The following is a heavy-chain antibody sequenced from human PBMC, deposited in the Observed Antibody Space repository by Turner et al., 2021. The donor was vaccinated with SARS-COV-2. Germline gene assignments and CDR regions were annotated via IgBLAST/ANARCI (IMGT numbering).Heavy chain of an antibody. V-gene: IGHV3-7*01. CDR2: IKQDGSEK. CDR1: GFTFISYW. Sequence: EVQLVESGGGLVQPGGSLRLSCAASGFTFISYWMSWVRQAPGKGLEWVANIKQDGSEKYYVDSVKGRFTISRDNAKNSLYLQMNSLRAEDTAVYYCARAEGWAFGVVIPYDYWGQGTLVTVSS. CDR3: ARAEGWAFGVVIPYDY. J-gene: IGHJ4*02. D-gene: IGHD3-3*01.